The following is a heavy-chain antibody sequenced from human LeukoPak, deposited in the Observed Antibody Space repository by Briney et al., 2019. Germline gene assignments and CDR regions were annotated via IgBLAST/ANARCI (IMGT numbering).Heavy chain of an antibody. J-gene: IGHJ3*02. CDR1: GFTFSTYT. CDR3: ARGPYGDYVDAFDI. CDR2: ISDSSSII. Sequence: PGESLRLSCAASGFTFSTYTMNWVRQAPGKGLEWVSYISDSSSIIYYADSVKGRFTISRDNAKNSLYLQMNSLRAEDTVMYYCARGPYGDYVDAFDIWGQGTMVTVSS. V-gene: IGHV3-48*01. D-gene: IGHD4-17*01.